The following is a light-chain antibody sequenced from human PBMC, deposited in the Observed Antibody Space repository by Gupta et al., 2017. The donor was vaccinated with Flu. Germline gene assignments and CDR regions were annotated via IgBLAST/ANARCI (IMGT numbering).Light chain of an antibody. V-gene: IGKV1-39*01. CDR1: QNIRTN. Sequence: DVQMTQSPSSLSASIGDRVAITCRASQNIRTNLNWYQHKPGKAPKLLIYDASTLQSGVSSRFSGSGSGTDFTLTISSLQPEDFATYYCQQSYRTPRTFGPGTKVDI. CDR2: DAS. CDR3: QQSYRTPRT. J-gene: IGKJ3*01.